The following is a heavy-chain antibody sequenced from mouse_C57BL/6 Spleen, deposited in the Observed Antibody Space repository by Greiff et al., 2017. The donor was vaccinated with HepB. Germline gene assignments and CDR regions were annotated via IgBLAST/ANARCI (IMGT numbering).Heavy chain of an antibody. CDR1: GYSITSGYY. V-gene: IGHV3-6*01. CDR3: ARGDYYSNYGDWFAY. J-gene: IGHJ3*01. Sequence: EVKLQESGPGLVKPSQSLSLTCSVTGYSITSGYYWNWIRQFPGNKLEWMGYISYDGSNNYNPSLKNRISITRDTSKNQFFLKLNSVTTEDTATYYCARGDYYSNYGDWFAYWGQGTLVTVSA. D-gene: IGHD2-5*01. CDR2: ISYDGSN.